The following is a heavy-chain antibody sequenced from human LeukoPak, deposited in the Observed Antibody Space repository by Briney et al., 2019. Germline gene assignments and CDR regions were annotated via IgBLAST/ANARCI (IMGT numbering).Heavy chain of an antibody. V-gene: IGHV4-59*01. Sequence: PSETLSLTCTVSDDSITIYYWSWIRQPPGKGLEWIGYIDHTGITNYNPSLNSRVTISRDTSKNQFSLKLSSVTAADTAVYYCARPYSSGYRGAFDIWGQGTMVTVSS. J-gene: IGHJ3*02. D-gene: IGHD6-19*01. CDR2: IDHTGIT. CDR3: ARPYSSGYRGAFDI. CDR1: DDSITIYY.